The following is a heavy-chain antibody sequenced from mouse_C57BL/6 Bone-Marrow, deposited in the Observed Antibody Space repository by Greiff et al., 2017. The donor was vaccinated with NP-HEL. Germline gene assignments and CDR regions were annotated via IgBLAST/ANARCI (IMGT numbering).Heavy chain of an antibody. CDR2: INPYNGGT. CDR1: GYTFTDYY. CDR3: ARRHYYGSSYEGFDY. J-gene: IGHJ2*01. D-gene: IGHD1-1*01. Sequence: EVKLMESGPVLVKPGASVKMSCKASGYTFTDYYMNWVKQSHGKSLEWIGVINPYNGGTSYNQKFKGKATLTVDKSSSTAYMELNSLTSEDSAVYYCARRHYYGSSYEGFDYWGQGTTLTVSS. V-gene: IGHV1-19*01.